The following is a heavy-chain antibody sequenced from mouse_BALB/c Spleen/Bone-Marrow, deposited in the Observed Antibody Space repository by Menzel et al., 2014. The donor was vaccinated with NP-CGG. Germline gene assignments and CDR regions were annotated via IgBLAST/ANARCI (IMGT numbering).Heavy chain of an antibody. CDR1: GYTFTDNW. CDR3: ARGGHDFSLDY. J-gene: IGHJ4*01. D-gene: IGHD2-4*01. CDR2: IDTSDSYT. V-gene: IGHV1-69*01. Sequence: QVHVKQSGAELGMPGASVKMSCKASGYTFTDNWIYWVKQRPGQGLEWIGAIDTSDSYTNYNQKFMGEASLTVDASSSTAYMQVSSLTSDDSAVYYCARGGHDFSLDYWGQGTSVTVSS.